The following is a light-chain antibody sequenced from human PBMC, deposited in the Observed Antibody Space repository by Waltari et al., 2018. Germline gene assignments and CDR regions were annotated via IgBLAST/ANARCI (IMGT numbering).Light chain of an antibody. CDR1: SSDIGTYNY. V-gene: IGLV2-14*01. J-gene: IGLJ3*02. Sequence: SALTQPASVSGSPGQSITISCTGTSSDIGTYNYASWYQQHPGKAPKLMIYDVNRRPSVVCYRFSGSKSGKPAYLTVSGLQAEDESDYYCSSYSRITTSVVFGGGTKLTVL. CDR3: SSYSRITTSVV. CDR2: DVN.